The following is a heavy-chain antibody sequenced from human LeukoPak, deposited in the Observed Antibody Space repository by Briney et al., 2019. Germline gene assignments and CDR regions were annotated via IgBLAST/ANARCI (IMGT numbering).Heavy chain of an antibody. D-gene: IGHD6-6*01. Sequence: GRSLRLSCAATGFTFSSYWMSWVRQAPGKGLEWVANIKQDGSEKYYVDSVKGRFTISRDNAKNSLYLQMNSLRAEDTAVYYCATSYSSSSWFDPWGQGTLVTVSS. CDR3: ATSYSSSSWFDP. V-gene: IGHV3-7*01. CDR1: GFTFSSYW. J-gene: IGHJ5*02. CDR2: IKQDGSEK.